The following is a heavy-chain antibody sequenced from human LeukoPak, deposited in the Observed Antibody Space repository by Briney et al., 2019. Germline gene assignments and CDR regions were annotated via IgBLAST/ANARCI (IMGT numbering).Heavy chain of an antibody. CDR3: ARGSTMVRGVIITTPHFDY. J-gene: IGHJ4*02. D-gene: IGHD3-10*01. CDR2: IYHSGST. CDR1: GGSISSGGYS. Sequence: SQTLSLTCAVSGGSISSGGYSWSWSRQPPGRGLEWIVYIYHSGSTYYNPSLKSRVTISVDRSKNQFSLKLSSVTAADTAVYYCARGSTMVRGVIITTPHFDYWGQGTLVTVSS. V-gene: IGHV4-30-2*01.